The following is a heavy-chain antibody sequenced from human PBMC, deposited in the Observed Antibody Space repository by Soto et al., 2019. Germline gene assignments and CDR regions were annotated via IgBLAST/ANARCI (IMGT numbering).Heavy chain of an antibody. CDR2: INPNSGGT. CDR3: ARGFYDPGERSDAFDI. J-gene: IGHJ3*02. CDR1: GYTFTGYY. Sequence: ASVKVSCKASGYTFTGYYMHWVRQAPGQGLEWMGWINPNSGGTNYAQKFHGRVTMTRDTSISTAYMELSRLRTDDTAVYYCARGFYDPGERSDAFDICRRGTMVAVAS. V-gene: IGHV1-2*02. D-gene: IGHD3-22*01.